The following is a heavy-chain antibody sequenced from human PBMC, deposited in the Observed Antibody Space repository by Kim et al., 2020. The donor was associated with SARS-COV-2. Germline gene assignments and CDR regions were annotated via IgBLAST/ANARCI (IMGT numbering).Heavy chain of an antibody. CDR1: GGSFSGYY. Sequence: SETLSLTCAVYGGSFSGYYWSWIRQPPGKGLEWIGEINHSGSTNYNPSLKSRVTISVDTSKNQFSLKLSSVTAADTAVYYCARGRTGDSFDYWGQGTLVTVSS. V-gene: IGHV4-34*01. J-gene: IGHJ4*02. D-gene: IGHD2-21*01. CDR2: INHSGST. CDR3: ARGRTGDSFDY.